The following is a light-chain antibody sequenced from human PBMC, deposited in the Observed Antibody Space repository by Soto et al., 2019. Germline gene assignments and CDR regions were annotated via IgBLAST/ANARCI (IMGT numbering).Light chain of an antibody. V-gene: IGKV3-11*01. J-gene: IGKJ1*01. Sequence: EIVLTQSPATLALSPGDRATLSCRAIQSIGTYLAWYQQKPGQAPSLLIYDASNRATGIPARFSGSGSGTDFTGSISILEPEDFAVYVWQHRSTSPPTWTFGQGTNVEIK. CDR2: DAS. CDR3: QHRSTSPPTWT. CDR1: QSIGTY.